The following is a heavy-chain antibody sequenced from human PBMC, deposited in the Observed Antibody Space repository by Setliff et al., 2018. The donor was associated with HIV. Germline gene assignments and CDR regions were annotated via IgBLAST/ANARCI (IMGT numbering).Heavy chain of an antibody. CDR2: INHRKHT. CDR1: GGSFGGYY. V-gene: IGHV4-34*01. D-gene: IGHD3-10*01. J-gene: IGHJ6*03. CDR3: ARDGPLEGSYRYYYYYMDV. Sequence: SETLSLTCVVYGGSFGGYYWSWIRQPPGKGLEWIGEINHRKHTNYNPSLKSRVTMSVDTSKNQFSLKLSSVTAADTAVYYCARDGPLEGSYRYYYYYMDVWGKGTTVTVSS.